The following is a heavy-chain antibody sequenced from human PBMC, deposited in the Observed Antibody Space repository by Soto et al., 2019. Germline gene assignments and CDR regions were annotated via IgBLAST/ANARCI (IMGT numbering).Heavy chain of an antibody. V-gene: IGHV4-39*01. CDR1: GDSIISSDFY. J-gene: IGHJ5*02. CDR2: IFYLGSS. CDR3: ARHSLALRKNNWFDP. Sequence: SETLSLTCTVSGDSIISSDFYWGWVGQPPGKGLEWIGSIFYLGSSYYNPSLKSRVTMSVDTSKNQFSLRLRSVTAADTALYFCARHSLALRKNNWFDPWGQGIMVTVSS. D-gene: IGHD3-3*02.